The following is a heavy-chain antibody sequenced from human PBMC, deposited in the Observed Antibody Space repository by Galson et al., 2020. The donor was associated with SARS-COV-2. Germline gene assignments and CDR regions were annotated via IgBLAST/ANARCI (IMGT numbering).Heavy chain of an antibody. D-gene: IGHD5-12*01. V-gene: IGHV3-7*01. CDR1: GFTFSNSW. CDR3: ARAEVGYDYPFDY. CDR2: IKQDGSDK. Sequence: TGGSLRLSCAASGFTFSNSWMNWVRQAPGKGLEWVANIKQDGSDKYYVDSVRGRFTISRDNAKNSLYLQMNSLRAEDTAVYYCARAEVGYDYPFDYWGQGTLVTVSS. J-gene: IGHJ4*02.